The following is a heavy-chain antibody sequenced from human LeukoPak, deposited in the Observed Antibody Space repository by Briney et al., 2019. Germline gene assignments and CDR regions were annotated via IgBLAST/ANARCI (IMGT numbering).Heavy chain of an antibody. Sequence: GGSLRLSCAASGSXFSRHSINWVRQAPGKGLEWVSYISSGSSYIYYADSVKGRFTISRDNAENSLYLQMNSLRGEDTAVYYCARGGLNYADASDIWGQGTMVTVSS. V-gene: IGHV3-21*01. CDR2: ISSGSSYI. J-gene: IGHJ3*02. D-gene: IGHD4-11*01. CDR1: GSXFSRHS. CDR3: ARGGLNYADASDI.